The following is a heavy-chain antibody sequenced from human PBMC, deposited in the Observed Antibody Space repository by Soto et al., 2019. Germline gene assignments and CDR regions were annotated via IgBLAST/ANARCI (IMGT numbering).Heavy chain of an antibody. CDR3: ARAQWGYCSSTSCYREGNLDYGMDV. J-gene: IGHJ6*02. CDR1: GGDFSGFY. D-gene: IGHD2-2*02. Sequence: SSGTLGPPHAVVGGDFSGFYWGWIRQPPGEGVGGGGGINHSGSTNYNPSLKSRVTISVDTSKNQFSLKLSSVTAADTAVYYCARAQWGYCSSTSCYREGNLDYGMDVWGQGTTVTVSS. CDR2: INHSGST. V-gene: IGHV4-34*01.